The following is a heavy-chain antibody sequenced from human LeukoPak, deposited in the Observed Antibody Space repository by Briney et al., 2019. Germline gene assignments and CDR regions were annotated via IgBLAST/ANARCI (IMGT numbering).Heavy chain of an antibody. D-gene: IGHD6-13*01. CDR3: ARDRRIAPFDY. CDR2: ISSSSSTI. Sequence: GGSLRLSCAASGFTFSDYYMTWIRQAPGKGLEWVSYISSSSSTIYYADSVKGRFTISRDNAKNSLYLQMNSLRAEDTAVYYCARDRRIAPFDYWGQGTLVTVSS. J-gene: IGHJ4*02. CDR1: GFTFSDYY. V-gene: IGHV3-11*04.